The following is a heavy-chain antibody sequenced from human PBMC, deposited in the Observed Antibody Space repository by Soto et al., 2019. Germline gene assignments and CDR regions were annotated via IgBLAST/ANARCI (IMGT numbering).Heavy chain of an antibody. J-gene: IGHJ4*02. CDR1: GFTFSGYN. D-gene: IGHD3-22*01. CDR3: AKPRGYYDSSGYPTRDY. Sequence: GGSLRLSCAASGFTFSGYNMNWVRQAPGKGLEWVSYISSSSGTIYYADSVKGRFTISRDNAKNSLYLQMNSLRAEDTAVYYCAKPRGYYDSSGYPTRDYWGQGTLVTVSS. V-gene: IGHV3-48*01. CDR2: ISSSSGTI.